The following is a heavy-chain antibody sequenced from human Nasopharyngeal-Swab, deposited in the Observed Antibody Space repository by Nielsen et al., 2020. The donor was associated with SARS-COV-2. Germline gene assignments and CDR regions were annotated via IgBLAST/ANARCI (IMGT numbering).Heavy chain of an antibody. CDR3: ARGRFSSAWADY. D-gene: IGHD6-19*01. CDR2: ISSTGSSI. CDR1: GFTFSSYT. J-gene: IGHJ4*02. V-gene: IGHV3-21*01. Sequence: GESLKISCAGSGFTFSSYTMNWVRQAPGKGLEWVSSISSTGSSIYYADSVKGRFTISRDNAKNSLYLQMNSLRAEDTAVYYCARGRFSSAWADYWGQGTLVIVPS.